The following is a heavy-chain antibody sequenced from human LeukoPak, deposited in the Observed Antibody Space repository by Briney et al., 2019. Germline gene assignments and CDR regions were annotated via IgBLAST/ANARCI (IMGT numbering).Heavy chain of an antibody. CDR1: GGTFSSYA. J-gene: IGHJ4*02. V-gene: IGHV1-69*13. D-gene: IGHD5-18*01. Sequence: SVTVSCKASGGTFSSYAISWVRQAPGQGLEWMGGIIPIFGTANYAQKFQGRVTITADESTSTAYMELSSLRSEDTAVYYCARARQYSYGIFDYWGQGTLVTVSS. CDR2: IIPIFGTA. CDR3: ARARQYSYGIFDY.